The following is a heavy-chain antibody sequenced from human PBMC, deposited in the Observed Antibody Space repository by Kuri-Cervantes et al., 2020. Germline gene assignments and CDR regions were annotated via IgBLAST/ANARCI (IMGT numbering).Heavy chain of an antibody. J-gene: IGHJ4*02. Sequence: ASVKVSCKASGYTFTGYGISWVRQAPGQGLEWMGWISAYNGNTNYAQKLQGRVTMTTDTSTSTAYMELSSLRSEDTAVYYCARLYYYGSSYYFDYWGQGTLVTVSS. D-gene: IGHD3-10*01. CDR1: GYTFTGYG. V-gene: IGHV1-18*01. CDR2: ISAYNGNT. CDR3: ARLYYYGSSYYFDY.